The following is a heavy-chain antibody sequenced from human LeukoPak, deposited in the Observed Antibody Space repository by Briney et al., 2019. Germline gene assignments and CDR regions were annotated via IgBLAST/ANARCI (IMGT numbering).Heavy chain of an antibody. CDR3: AKDSPGYCSGGSCYPHPFDP. Sequence: PGGSLRLSCAASGFTFSSYAMSWVRQAPGKGLEWVSAISGSGGSTYYADSVKGRFTISRDNSKNTLYLQMNSLRAEDTAVYYRAKDSPGYCSGGSCYPHPFDPWGQGTLVTVSS. D-gene: IGHD2-15*01. J-gene: IGHJ5*02. CDR1: GFTFSSYA. CDR2: ISGSGGST. V-gene: IGHV3-23*01.